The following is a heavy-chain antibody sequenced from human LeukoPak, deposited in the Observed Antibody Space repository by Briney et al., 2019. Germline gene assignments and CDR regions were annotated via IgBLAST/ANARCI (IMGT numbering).Heavy chain of an antibody. V-gene: IGHV3-30-3*01. Sequence: PGGSLRLSCAASGSTFSSYAMHWVRQAPGKGVEWVAVISYDGSNKYYADSVKGRFTISRDNSKNTLYLQMNSLRAEDTAVYYCARGGPDYGDYEWFDTWGQGTLSPSPQ. CDR2: ISYDGSNK. CDR1: GSTFSSYA. D-gene: IGHD4-17*01. CDR3: ARGGPDYGDYEWFDT. J-gene: IGHJ5*02.